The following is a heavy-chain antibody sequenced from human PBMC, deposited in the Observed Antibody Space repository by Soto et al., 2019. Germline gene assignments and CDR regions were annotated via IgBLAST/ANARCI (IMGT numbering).Heavy chain of an antibody. CDR2: INHSGST. CDR3: ARGKGITIFGVVITPRYYGMDV. J-gene: IGHJ6*02. CDR1: GGSFTGYY. D-gene: IGHD3-3*01. Sequence: SETLSLTCAVYGGSFTGYYWSWIRQPPGKGLEWIGEINHSGSTNYNPSLKSRVTISVDTSKNQFSLKLSSVTAADTAVYYCARGKGITIFGVVITPRYYGMDVWGQGTTVTVSS. V-gene: IGHV4-34*01.